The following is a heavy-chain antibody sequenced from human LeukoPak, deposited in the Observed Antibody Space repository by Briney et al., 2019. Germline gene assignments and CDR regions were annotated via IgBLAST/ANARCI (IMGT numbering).Heavy chain of an antibody. CDR3: ARNTEDY. D-gene: IGHD1-14*01. Sequence: GGSLRLSCAASGFTFSSYGIHWVRQAPGKGREGVAFIRYDGSNKYYAECVKGRFTISRDNAKNSLYLQMNGLRVDDTAVYYCARNTEDYWGQGTLVSVSS. CDR2: IRYDGSNK. J-gene: IGHJ4*02. CDR1: GFTFSSYG. V-gene: IGHV3-30*02.